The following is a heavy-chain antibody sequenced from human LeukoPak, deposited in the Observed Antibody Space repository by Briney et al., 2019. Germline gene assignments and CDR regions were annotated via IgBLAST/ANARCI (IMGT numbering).Heavy chain of an antibody. V-gene: IGHV1-18*01. D-gene: IGHD3-16*02. CDR1: GYTFTSYG. Sequence: ASVKVSCKASGYTFTSYGISWVRQAPGQGLEWVGWISAYNGNTNYAQKLQGRVTMTTDTSTSTAYMELRSLRSDDTAVYYCARARNRAYDYVWGSYRYYFDYWGQGTLVTVSS. CDR3: ARARNRAYDYVWGSYRYYFDY. J-gene: IGHJ4*02. CDR2: ISAYNGNT.